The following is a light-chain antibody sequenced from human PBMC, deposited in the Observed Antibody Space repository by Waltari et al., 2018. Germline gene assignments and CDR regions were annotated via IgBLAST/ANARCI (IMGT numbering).Light chain of an antibody. CDR3: QQYFSVPYT. CDR2: WAS. V-gene: IGKV4-1*01. Sequence: DIVMTQSPDSLAVSLGERATINCKSSQNLLYSANNKDYLAWYKQKPGQPPKLLIYWASTRESGVPDRFSGSGSGTDFTRSVNSLQAEDVAVYYCQQYFSVPYTFGQGTKLEIK. J-gene: IGKJ2*01. CDR1: QNLLYSANNKDY.